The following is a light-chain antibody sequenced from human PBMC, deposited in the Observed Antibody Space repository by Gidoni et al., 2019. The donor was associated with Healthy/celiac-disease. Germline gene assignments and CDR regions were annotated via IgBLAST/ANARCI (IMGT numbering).Light chain of an antibody. V-gene: IGKV3-11*01. CDR1: QSVSSY. CDR2: DAS. J-gene: IGKJ2*01. CDR3: QQRRA. Sequence: EIVLTQSPATLSLSPGERATLSCRASQSVSSYLAWYQQKPGQAPRLLIYDASNRATGIPARFSGSGSGTDFTRTISSLEPEDFAVYCCQQRRAFGQGTKLEIK.